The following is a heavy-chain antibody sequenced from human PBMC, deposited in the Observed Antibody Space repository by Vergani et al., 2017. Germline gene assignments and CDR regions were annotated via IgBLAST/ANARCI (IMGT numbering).Heavy chain of an antibody. Sequence: QVQLVESGGGVVQPGRSLRLSCAASGFTFSSYAMHWVRQAPGKGLEWVAVISYDGSNKYYADSVKGRFTISRDNSKNTLYLQMNSLRAEDTAVYYCAGDGYCSGGSCLLNDAFDIWGQGTMVTVSS. CDR3: AGDGYCSGGSCLLNDAFDI. V-gene: IGHV3-30-3*01. J-gene: IGHJ3*02. D-gene: IGHD2-15*01. CDR2: ISYDGSNK. CDR1: GFTFSSYA.